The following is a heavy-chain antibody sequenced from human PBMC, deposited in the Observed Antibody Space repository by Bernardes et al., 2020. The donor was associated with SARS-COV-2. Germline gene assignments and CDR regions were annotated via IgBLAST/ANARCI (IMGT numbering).Heavy chain of an antibody. CDR3: AREDTIFGVAPFFDY. CDR1: GGSFSGYY. D-gene: IGHD3-3*01. Sequence: SETLSLTCAVYGGSFSGYYWSWIRQPPGKGLEWIGEINHSGSTNYNLSLKSRVTISVDTSKNQFSLKLISVTAADTAGYYCAREDTIFGVAPFFDYWGQGTLVTVSS. CDR2: INHSGST. J-gene: IGHJ4*02. V-gene: IGHV4-34*01.